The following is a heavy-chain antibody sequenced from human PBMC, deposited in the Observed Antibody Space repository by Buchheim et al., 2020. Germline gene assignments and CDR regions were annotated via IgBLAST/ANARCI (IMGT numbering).Heavy chain of an antibody. Sequence: QRQLQESGPGLVKPSETLPLTCTVSGVFISSSNDYWGWIRQPPGKGLEWIGSIYYSGSTYYNPSLQSRVTLLVDTSKNQFSLWLRSVTAADTAVYFCARHGYGDYDLGDFDMWGQGT. CDR2: IYYSGST. CDR1: GVFISSSNDY. CDR3: ARHGYGDYDLGDFDM. V-gene: IGHV4-39*01. J-gene: IGHJ3*02. D-gene: IGHD4-17*01.